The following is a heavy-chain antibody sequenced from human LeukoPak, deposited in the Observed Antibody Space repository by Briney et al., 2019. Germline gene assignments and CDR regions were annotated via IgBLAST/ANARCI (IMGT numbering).Heavy chain of an antibody. V-gene: IGHV3-53*01. J-gene: IGHJ6*02. D-gene: IGHD3-10*01. CDR1: GFTVSSNY. CDR2: FTNSGGYT. Sequence: PGGSLRLSCAASGFTVSSNYMSWVRQAPGKGLEWVSVFTNSGGYTYYADSVKGRFTISRDNSKNTLYLQMNSLRAEDTAVYYCAKDKMSYDSGIYSYYYYYGMDVWGQGTTVTVSS. CDR3: AKDKMSYDSGIYSYYYYYGMDV.